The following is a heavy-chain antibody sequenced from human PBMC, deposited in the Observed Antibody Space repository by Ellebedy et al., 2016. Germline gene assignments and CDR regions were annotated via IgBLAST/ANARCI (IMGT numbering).Heavy chain of an antibody. CDR2: IKSKTDGGTT. CDR3: TTAVAGY. J-gene: IGHJ4*02. Sequence: GESLKISXAASGFTFGNAWMSWVRQAPGKGLEWVGRIKSKTDGGTTDYAALVKGRFTISRDDSKNTLYLQMNSLKTEDTAVYYCTTAVAGYWGQGTLVTVSS. D-gene: IGHD6-19*01. CDR1: GFTFGNAW. V-gene: IGHV3-15*01.